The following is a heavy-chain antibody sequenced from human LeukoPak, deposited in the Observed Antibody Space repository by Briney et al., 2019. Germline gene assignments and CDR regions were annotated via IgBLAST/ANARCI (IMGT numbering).Heavy chain of an antibody. V-gene: IGHV1-18*01. CDR2: ISAYNGNT. D-gene: IGHD3-22*01. CDR1: GYTFTSYG. J-gene: IGHJ4*02. Sequence: ASVKVSCTASGYTFTSYGISWVRQAPGQGLEWMGWISAYNGNTNYAQKLQGRVTMTTDTSTSTAYMELRSLRSEDTAVYYCAREYYYDSSGYYIYWGQGTLVTVSS. CDR3: AREYYYDSSGYYIY.